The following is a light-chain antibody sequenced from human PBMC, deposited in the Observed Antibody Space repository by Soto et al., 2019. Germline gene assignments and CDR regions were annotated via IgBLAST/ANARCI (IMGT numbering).Light chain of an antibody. V-gene: IGLV2-23*01. CDR1: GSAVGSYRL. Sequence: QSALTQPASVSGSPGQSITISCTGSGSAVGSYRLVSWYKHHPGKVPKLIIYEGNKRPSGVADRFSGSEPDNTASLTISGLQAEDEADYYCCSSAPSRTFVLGTATKLTVL. CDR3: CSSAPSRTFV. J-gene: IGLJ1*01. CDR2: EGN.